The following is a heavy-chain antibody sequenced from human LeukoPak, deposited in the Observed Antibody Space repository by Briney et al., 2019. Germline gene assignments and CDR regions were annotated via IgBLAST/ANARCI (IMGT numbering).Heavy chain of an antibody. V-gene: IGHV1-69*13. J-gene: IGHJ4*02. CDR3: ARDLNPPYQSSSSLDY. CDR1: GGTFSSYA. D-gene: IGHD6-6*01. Sequence: SVKVSCKASGGTFSSYAISWVRQAPGQGLEWMGGIIPIFGTANYAQKFQGRVTITADESTSTAYMELRSLRSDDTAVYYCARDLNPPYQSSSSLDYWGQGTLVTVSS. CDR2: IIPIFGTA.